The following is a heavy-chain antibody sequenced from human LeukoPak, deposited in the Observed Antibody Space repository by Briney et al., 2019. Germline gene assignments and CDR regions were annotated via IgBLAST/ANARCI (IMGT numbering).Heavy chain of an antibody. Sequence: GSLRLSCAASGFTFSSYGMHWVRQAPGKGLEWVAVIWYDGSNKYYADSVKGRFTISRDNSKNTLYLQMNSLRAEDTAVYYCARAGPRDYGSGSYRLYYYGMDVWGQGTTVTVSS. V-gene: IGHV3-33*01. J-gene: IGHJ6*02. D-gene: IGHD3-10*01. CDR2: IWYDGSNK. CDR1: GFTFSSYG. CDR3: ARAGPRDYGSGSYRLYYYGMDV.